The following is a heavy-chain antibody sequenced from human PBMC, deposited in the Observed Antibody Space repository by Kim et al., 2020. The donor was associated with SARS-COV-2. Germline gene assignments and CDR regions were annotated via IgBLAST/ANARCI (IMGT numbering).Heavy chain of an antibody. D-gene: IGHD4-17*01. V-gene: IGHV3-30*18. CDR3: AKGDYEDGMDV. Sequence: GGSLRLSCAASGFTFSSYGMHWVRQAPGKGLEWVAVISYDGSNKYYADSMKGRFTISRDNSKNTLYLQMNSLRAEDTAVYYCAKGDYEDGMDVWGQGTTVTVSS. CDR1: GFTFSSYG. J-gene: IGHJ6*02. CDR2: ISYDGSNK.